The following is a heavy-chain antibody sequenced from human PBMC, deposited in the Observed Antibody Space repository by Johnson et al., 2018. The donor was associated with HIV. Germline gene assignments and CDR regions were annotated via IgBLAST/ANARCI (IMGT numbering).Heavy chain of an antibody. J-gene: IGHJ3*02. CDR2: IINSAITL. CDR3: ARRGLANAFDI. D-gene: IGHD3-10*01. V-gene: IGHV3-11*04. Sequence: QVQLVESGGGLVKPGGSLKLSCATSGFTFSDYYMSWICQAHGTGLEWLSYIINSAITLYYAYSVKGRFSISRDNAKSSVYLQMNSLRAEDTAVYYCARRGLANAFDIWGQGTMVTVSS. CDR1: GFTFSDYY.